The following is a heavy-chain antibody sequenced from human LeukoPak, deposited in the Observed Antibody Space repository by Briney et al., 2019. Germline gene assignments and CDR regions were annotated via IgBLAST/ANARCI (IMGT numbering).Heavy chain of an antibody. CDR1: GGSISSYY. CDR3: ARESRGVLWWAPNTLPDAFDI. J-gene: IGHJ3*02. D-gene: IGHD2-21*01. CDR2: IYCSGST. Sequence: SETLSLTCTVSGGSISSYYWSWIRQPPGKGLEWIGYIYCSGSTNYNPSLKSRVTISVDTSKNQFSLKLSSVTAADTAVYYCARESRGVLWWAPNTLPDAFDIWGQGTMVTVSS. V-gene: IGHV4-59*01.